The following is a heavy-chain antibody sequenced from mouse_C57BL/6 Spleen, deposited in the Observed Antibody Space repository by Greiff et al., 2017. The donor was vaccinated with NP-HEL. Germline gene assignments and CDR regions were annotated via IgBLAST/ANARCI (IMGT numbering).Heavy chain of an antibody. V-gene: IGHV1-63*01. D-gene: IGHD1-1*01. Sequence: QVHVKQSGAELVRPGTSVKMSCKASGYTFTNYWIGWAKQRPGHGLEWIGDIYPGGGYTNYNEKFKGKATLTADKSSSTAYMQFSSLTSEDSAIYYCASLGPYYGSSHWYFDVWGTGTTVTVSS. CDR1: GYTFTNYW. CDR3: ASLGPYYGSSHWYFDV. CDR2: IYPGGGYT. J-gene: IGHJ1*03.